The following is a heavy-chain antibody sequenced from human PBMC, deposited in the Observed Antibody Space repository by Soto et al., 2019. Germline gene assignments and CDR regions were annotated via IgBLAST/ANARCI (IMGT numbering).Heavy chain of an antibody. CDR1: GFTFSSYW. V-gene: IGHV3-7*01. J-gene: IGHJ3*02. CDR2: IKQDGSEK. Sequence: LRLSCAASGFTFSSYWMSWVRQAPGKGLEWVANIKQDGSEKYYVDSVKGRFTISRDNAKNSLYLQMNSLRAEDTAVYYCARDPGRYDDSSGYDDAFDIWGQGTMVTVSS. D-gene: IGHD3-22*01. CDR3: ARDPGRYDDSSGYDDAFDI.